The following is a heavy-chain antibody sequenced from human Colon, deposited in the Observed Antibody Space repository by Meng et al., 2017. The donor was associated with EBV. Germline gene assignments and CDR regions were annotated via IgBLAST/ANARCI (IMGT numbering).Heavy chain of an antibody. V-gene: IGHV4-34*01. D-gene: IGHD3-10*01. Sequence: VQLQPLGAGLLNPSAHLSLYCAFYVGYFSGHYWSWIRQPPGQGLEWIGEINHSGSTNYNPSPKSRVTISVDTSKNQFSLKLTSVTAADTALYYCARGGRESITILRGYNWFDPWGQGTLVTVSS. CDR2: INHSGST. J-gene: IGHJ5*02. CDR1: VGYFSGHY. CDR3: ARGGRESITILRGYNWFDP.